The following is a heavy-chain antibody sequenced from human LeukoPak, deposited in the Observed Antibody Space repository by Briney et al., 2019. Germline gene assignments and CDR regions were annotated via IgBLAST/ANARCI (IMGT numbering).Heavy chain of an antibody. J-gene: IGHJ6*03. D-gene: IGHD4-11*01. CDR2: INHSGST. V-gene: IGHV4-34*01. CDR3: ARGRTVTPDSYYYYYYMDV. CDR1: GGSFSGYY. Sequence: SETLSLTCAVYGGSFSGYYWSWIRQPPGKGLEWIGEINHSGSTNYNPSIRSRVTMSVDTSKNQFSLKLSSVTAADTAVYYCARGRTVTPDSYYYYYYMDVWGKGTTVTVSS.